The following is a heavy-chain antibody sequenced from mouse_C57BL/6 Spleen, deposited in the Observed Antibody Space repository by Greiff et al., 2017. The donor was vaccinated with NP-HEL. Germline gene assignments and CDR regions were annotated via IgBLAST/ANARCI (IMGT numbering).Heavy chain of an antibody. CDR3: TSLYYSTPFAY. D-gene: IGHD2-5*01. V-gene: IGHV5-9-1*02. CDR2: ISSGGDYI. Sequence: EVKLMESGEGLVKPGGSLKLSCAASGFTFSSYAMSWVRQTPEKRLEWVAYISSGGDYIYYADTVKGRFTISRDNARNTLYLQMSSLKSEDTAMYYCTSLYYSTPFAYWGQGTLVTVSA. J-gene: IGHJ3*01. CDR1: GFTFSSYA.